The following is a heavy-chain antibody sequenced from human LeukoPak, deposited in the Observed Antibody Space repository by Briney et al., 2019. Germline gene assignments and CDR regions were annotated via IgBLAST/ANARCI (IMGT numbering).Heavy chain of an antibody. CDR1: GYTFTSYA. V-gene: IGHV1-3*01. D-gene: IGHD6-13*01. CDR3: AREYSSSWTEDAFDI. Sequence: ASVKVSCKASGYTFTSYAMHWVRQAPGQRLEWMGWINAGNGNTKYSQKFQGRVTITRDTSASTAYMELSSLRSEDTAVYYCAREYSSSWTEDAFDIWGQGTMVTVSS. J-gene: IGHJ3*02. CDR2: INAGNGNT.